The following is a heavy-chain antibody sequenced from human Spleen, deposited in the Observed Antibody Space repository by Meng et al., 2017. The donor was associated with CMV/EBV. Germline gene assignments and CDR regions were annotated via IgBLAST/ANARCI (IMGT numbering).Heavy chain of an antibody. V-gene: IGHV4-61*02. J-gene: IGHJ4*02. CDR1: GCSISSGSFY. CDR3: ASAGYSYGFRSHYFDY. Sequence: VALPASAPRMAEPSPPSSLNRTVSGCSISSGSFYWSWIRQPARKGLEGIGRIYTSGSTNYNPSLKSRVTISVDTSKNQFSLKLSSVTAADTAVYYCASAGYSYGFRSHYFDYWGQGTLVTVSS. CDR2: IYTSGST. D-gene: IGHD5-18*01.